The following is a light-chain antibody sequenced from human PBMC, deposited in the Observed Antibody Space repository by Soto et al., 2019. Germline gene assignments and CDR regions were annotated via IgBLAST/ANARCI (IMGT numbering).Light chain of an antibody. V-gene: IGLV4-69*01. J-gene: IGLJ3*02. CDR3: QTWGTGIRV. Sequence: QSVLTQSPSASASLGASVKLTCTLRSGHSSYAIAWHQQQPEKGPRYLMTLNSDGSHSKGDGIPDRFSGSSSGAERYLTISSLQSEDEADYYCQTWGTGIRVFGGGTKLNVL. CDR2: LNSDGSH. CDR1: SGHSSYA.